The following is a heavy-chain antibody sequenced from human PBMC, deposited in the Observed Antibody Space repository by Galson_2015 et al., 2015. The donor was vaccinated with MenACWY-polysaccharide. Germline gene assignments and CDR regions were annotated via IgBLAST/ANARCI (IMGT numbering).Heavy chain of an antibody. D-gene: IGHD3-22*01. Sequence: SLRLSCAASGFTFSSYAMHWVRQAPGKGLEWVAVISYDGSNKYYADSVKGRFTISRDNSKNTLYLQMNSLRAEDTAVYYCARGIGSSGYYSDYWGQGTLVTVSS. V-gene: IGHV3-30-3*01. CDR3: ARGIGSSGYYSDY. CDR1: GFTFSSYA. J-gene: IGHJ4*02. CDR2: ISYDGSNK.